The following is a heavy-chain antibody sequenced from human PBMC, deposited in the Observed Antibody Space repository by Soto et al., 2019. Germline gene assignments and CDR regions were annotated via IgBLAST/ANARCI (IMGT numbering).Heavy chain of an antibody. CDR2: IWYDGSNK. D-gene: IGHD2-2*01. Sequence: PGGSLRLSCAASGFTFSSYSMRWVRQAPGKGLERVAVIWYDGSNKYYADSVKGRFTISRDNSKNTLYLQINSLRAEDTAGYYCARAGQYQLPRTYYYYYGMDVWGQGTTVTVSS. V-gene: IGHV3-33*01. CDR1: GFTFSSYS. CDR3: ARAGQYQLPRTYYYYYGMDV. J-gene: IGHJ6*02.